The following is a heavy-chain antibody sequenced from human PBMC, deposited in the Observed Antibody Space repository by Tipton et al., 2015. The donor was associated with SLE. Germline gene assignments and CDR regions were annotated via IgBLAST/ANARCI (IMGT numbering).Heavy chain of an antibody. Sequence: TLSLTCTVSGGSISSDSYSWSWIRQLPGKGLEWIGYINYSGSTHYNPSLKSRLSISVDTSKNHFSLKLSSVTAADTALYYCARGGGYTAYRALCYFDYWGQGTLVTVSS. J-gene: IGHJ4*02. CDR1: GGSISSDSYS. CDR2: INYSGST. V-gene: IGHV4-31*03. D-gene: IGHD5-18*01. CDR3: ARGGGYTAYRALCYFDY.